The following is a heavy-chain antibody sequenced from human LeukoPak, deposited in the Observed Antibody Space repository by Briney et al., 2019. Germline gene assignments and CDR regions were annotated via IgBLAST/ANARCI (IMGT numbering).Heavy chain of an antibody. Sequence: SETLSLTCTVSGGSISSYYWSWIRQHPGKGLEWIGYIYYSGSTYYNPSLKSRVTISVDTSKNQFSLKLSSVTAADTAVYYCARGFDDFWSGPSWFDPWGQGTLVTVSS. J-gene: IGHJ5*02. CDR3: ARGFDDFWSGPSWFDP. D-gene: IGHD3-3*01. CDR2: IYYSGST. CDR1: GGSISSYY. V-gene: IGHV4-59*06.